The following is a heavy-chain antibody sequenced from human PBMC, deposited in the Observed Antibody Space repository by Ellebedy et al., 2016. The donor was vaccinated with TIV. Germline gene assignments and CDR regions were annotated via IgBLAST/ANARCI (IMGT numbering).Heavy chain of an antibody. CDR3: ARAIGGNSAY. D-gene: IGHD4-23*01. J-gene: IGHJ4*02. Sequence: GGSLRLXXAASGLTFSSYWMHWVRQAPGKGLEWVANINQDGSVKYYVDSVKGRFTISRDNTKNSLYLQMNSLRAEATAVYYCARAIGGNSAYWGQGVLVTVSS. CDR2: INQDGSVK. CDR1: GLTFSSYW. V-gene: IGHV3-7*01.